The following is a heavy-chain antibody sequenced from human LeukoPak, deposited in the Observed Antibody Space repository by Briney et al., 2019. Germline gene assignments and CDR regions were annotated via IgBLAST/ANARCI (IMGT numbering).Heavy chain of an antibody. D-gene: IGHD2-15*01. Sequence: GGSLRLSCAASGFTFSSYAMSWVRQAPGKGLEWVSAISGSGGSTYYADSVKGRFTISRDNSKNTLYLQMNSLRAEDTAVYYCANLGYCSGGSCSDAFDIWGQGTMVTVSS. V-gene: IGHV3-23*01. CDR1: GFTFSSYA. CDR2: ISGSGGST. J-gene: IGHJ3*02. CDR3: ANLGYCSGGSCSDAFDI.